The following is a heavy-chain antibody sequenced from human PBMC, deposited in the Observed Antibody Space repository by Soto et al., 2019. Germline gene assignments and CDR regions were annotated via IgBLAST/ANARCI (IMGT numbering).Heavy chain of an antibody. V-gene: IGHV1-69*12. CDR1: GGTFTTYA. CDR3: ARGWPLDE. CDR2: IIPTFGTA. J-gene: IGHJ4*02. Sequence: QVQLVQSGAELRKPGSSVTVSCKASGGTFTTYAISWVRQAPGQGLEWMGGIIPTFGTANYAQKFQGRVTITADESTSTAYMELSSLTSADTAVYYCARGWPLDEWGQGALVTVSS.